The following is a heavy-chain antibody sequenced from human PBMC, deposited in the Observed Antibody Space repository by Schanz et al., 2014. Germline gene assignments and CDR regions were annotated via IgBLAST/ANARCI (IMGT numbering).Heavy chain of an antibody. Sequence: EVQLVESGGGLIKPGGSLRLSCLASGFTFSTTCMNWVRQAPGKGLEWVGRIKSKVDGGTTDNAAPVQGRFAISRDDSKNTLHLQMNSLKTEDTAVYYSSTDLTAVDYDAIGLWGQGTMVTVSS. J-gene: IGHJ3*01. D-gene: IGHD4-17*01. CDR3: STDLTAVDYDAIGL. CDR2: IKSKVDGGTT. CDR1: GFTFSTTC. V-gene: IGHV3-15*01.